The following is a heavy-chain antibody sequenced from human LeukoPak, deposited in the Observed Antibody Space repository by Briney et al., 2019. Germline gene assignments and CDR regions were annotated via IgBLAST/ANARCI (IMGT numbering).Heavy chain of an antibody. D-gene: IGHD3-10*01. CDR2: IYSGGST. CDR3: VKDDDWFGVFDY. J-gene: IGHJ4*02. CDR1: GFTVSSNY. V-gene: IGHV3-53*05. Sequence: PGGSLRLSCAASGFTVSSNYMNWVRQAPGKGLEWVSVIYSGGSTYYADSVKGRFTISRDNSKNTLYLQMSSLRAEDTAVYYCVKDDDWFGVFDYWGQGTLVTVSS.